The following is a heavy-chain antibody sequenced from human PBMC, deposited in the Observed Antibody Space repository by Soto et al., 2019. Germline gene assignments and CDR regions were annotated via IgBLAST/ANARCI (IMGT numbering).Heavy chain of an antibody. CDR2: ISSNGVGT. D-gene: IGHD6-6*01. J-gene: IGHJ6*03. CDR1: GFTLSNYA. Sequence: GGSLRLSCAASGFTLSNYAMDWVRQAPGKGLEYVSGISSNGVGTYYANSVQGRFTVSRDNSKNTVYLQMGYLRPEDTAVYYCARRARPDFYYMDVWGKGTTVTVS. CDR3: ARRARPDFYYMDV. V-gene: IGHV3-64*01.